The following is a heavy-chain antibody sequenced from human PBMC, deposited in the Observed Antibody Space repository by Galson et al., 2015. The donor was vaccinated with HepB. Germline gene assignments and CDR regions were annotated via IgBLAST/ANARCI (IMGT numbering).Heavy chain of an antibody. CDR2: MNPNSGNT. Sequence: SVKVSCKASGYTFTSYDINWVRQATGQGLEWMGWMNPNSGNTGYAQKFQGRVTMTRNTSISTAYMELSSLRSEDTAVYYCARSKAVYYDFGSGYYPASTDYYGMDVWGQGTTVTVSS. J-gene: IGHJ6*02. D-gene: IGHD3-3*01. CDR1: GYTFTSYD. V-gene: IGHV1-8*01. CDR3: ARSKAVYYDFGSGYYPASTDYYGMDV.